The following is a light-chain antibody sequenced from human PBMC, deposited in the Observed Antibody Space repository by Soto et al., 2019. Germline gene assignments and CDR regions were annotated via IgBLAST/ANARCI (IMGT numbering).Light chain of an antibody. CDR3: CSYAGSYTYV. V-gene: IGLV2-11*01. CDR2: DVS. J-gene: IGLJ1*01. Sequence: QSVLTQPRSVSGSPGQSVTISCTGTSSDVGNYNYVSWYQQHPGKAPKLMIYDVSERPSGVPDRFSGSKSGNTASLTISGLQAEDEADYYCCSYAGSYTYVFGTGTKVTV. CDR1: SSDVGNYNY.